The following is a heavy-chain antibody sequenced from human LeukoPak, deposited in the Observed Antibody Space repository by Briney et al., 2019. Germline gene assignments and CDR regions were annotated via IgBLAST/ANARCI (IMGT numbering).Heavy chain of an antibody. CDR3: TTLSIGGYVEDY. Sequence: PGGSLRLSCAASGFTFSSYEMNWVRQGPGKGLEWVSYISSSDTIYYADSVKGRFTISRDNAKNSLYLQMNSLKTEDTAVYYCTTLSIGGYVEDYWGQGTLVTVSS. V-gene: IGHV3-48*03. CDR2: ISSSDTI. J-gene: IGHJ4*02. D-gene: IGHD5-12*01. CDR1: GFTFSSYE.